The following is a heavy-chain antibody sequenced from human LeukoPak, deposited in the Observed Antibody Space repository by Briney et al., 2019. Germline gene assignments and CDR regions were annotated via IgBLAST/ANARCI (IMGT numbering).Heavy chain of an antibody. CDR2: INGDNGNT. Sequence: ASVKVSCKTSGYNFPSYTMHWLRQAPGQSPEWMGSINGDNGNTKYSEKFQDRVTFTRDTSASSAYVELSSLRSEDTAVYYCARSSSGTYHYWGQGTLVTVSS. CDR3: ARSSSGTYHY. V-gene: IGHV1-3*01. J-gene: IGHJ4*02. D-gene: IGHD3-10*01. CDR1: GYNFPSYT.